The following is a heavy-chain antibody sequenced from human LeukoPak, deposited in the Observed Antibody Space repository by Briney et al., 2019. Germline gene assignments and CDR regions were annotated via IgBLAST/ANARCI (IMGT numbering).Heavy chain of an antibody. V-gene: IGHV3-7*01. Sequence: GESLRLSCAASGFPFSSHYMSWVRQAPGKGLEWVANINKDGGDKFYVGALKGRFAISRDNAKNTLYPQMNSLRAEDTAVYYCVKEGGSSWSDYWGQGTLVTVSP. CDR1: GFPFSSHY. J-gene: IGHJ4*02. CDR2: INKDGGDK. D-gene: IGHD6-13*01. CDR3: VKEGGSSWSDY.